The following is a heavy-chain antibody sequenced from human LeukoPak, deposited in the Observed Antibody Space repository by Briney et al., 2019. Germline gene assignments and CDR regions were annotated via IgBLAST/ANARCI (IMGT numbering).Heavy chain of an antibody. CDR3: ARATYYDILTGYYIFDY. CDR2: IGTAGDT. J-gene: IGHJ4*02. CDR1: GFTFSSYD. Sequence: SGGSLKLSCAASGFTFSSYDMHWVRQATGKGLEWVSAIGTAGDTYYPGSVKGRSTISRENAKNSLYLQMNSLRAGDTAVYYCARATYYDILTGYYIFDYWGQGTLVTVSS. D-gene: IGHD3-9*01. V-gene: IGHV3-13*01.